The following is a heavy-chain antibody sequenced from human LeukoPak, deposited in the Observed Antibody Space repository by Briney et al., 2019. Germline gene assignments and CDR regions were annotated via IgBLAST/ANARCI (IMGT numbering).Heavy chain of an antibody. J-gene: IGHJ4*02. CDR1: GYTFSNFG. Sequence: ASVRVSCKTSGYTFSNFGINWVRQAPGQGLEWMGWISGNNDKPNYRQKFQGRFTVTTDSSTSTAYMELRNVRFDDTAVYYCARDGTSTDDYWGQGTLVTVSS. V-gene: IGHV1-18*01. D-gene: IGHD2-2*01. CDR2: ISGNNDKP. CDR3: ARDGTSTDDY.